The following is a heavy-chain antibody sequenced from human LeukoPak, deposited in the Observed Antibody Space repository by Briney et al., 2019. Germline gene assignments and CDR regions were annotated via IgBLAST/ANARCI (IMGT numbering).Heavy chain of an antibody. J-gene: IGHJ4*02. CDR2: ISYDGSNK. D-gene: IGHD1-26*01. CDR1: GFTFSSYA. CDR3: AGDGN. V-gene: IGHV3-30-3*01. Sequence: SGGSLRLSCAASGFTFSSYAMHWVRQAPGKGLEWVAVISYDGSNKYYADSVKGRFTISRDNSKNTLYLQMNSLRAEDTAVYYCAGDGNWGQGTLVTVSS.